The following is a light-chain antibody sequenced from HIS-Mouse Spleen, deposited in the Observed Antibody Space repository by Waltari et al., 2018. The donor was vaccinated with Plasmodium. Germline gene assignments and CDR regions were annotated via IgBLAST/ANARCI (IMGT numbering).Light chain of an antibody. J-gene: IGLJ1*01. V-gene: IGLV2-11*01. CDR2: DVS. Sequence: QSALTQPRSVPGSPGESVTLSCPGTSSDVGGYHHVSWYQQHPGKAPKLMMYDVSKRPSGVPDRFSGSKSGNTASLTISGLQAEDEADYYCCSYAGSYTYVFETGTKVTVL. CDR3: CSYAGSYTYV. CDR1: SSDVGGYHH.